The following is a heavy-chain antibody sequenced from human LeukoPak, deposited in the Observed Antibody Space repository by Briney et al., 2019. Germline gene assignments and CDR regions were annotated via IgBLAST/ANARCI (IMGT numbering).Heavy chain of an antibody. D-gene: IGHD1-26*01. V-gene: IGHV3-66*01. CDR1: GFAVTTNY. Sequence: GGSLRLSCAASGFAVTTNYMTWVRQAPGKGLEWVSIIYSGGYTDYADSVKGRFTISRDNSKNTLDLQMNSLRAEDTAVYYCARRLEYSGSKGVFDYWGQGTLVTVSS. CDR3: ARRLEYSGSKGVFDY. J-gene: IGHJ4*02. CDR2: IYSGGYT.